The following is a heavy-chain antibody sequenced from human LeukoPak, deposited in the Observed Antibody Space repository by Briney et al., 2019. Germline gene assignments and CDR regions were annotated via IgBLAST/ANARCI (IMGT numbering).Heavy chain of an antibody. D-gene: IGHD5-18*01. CDR2: ISSNGCST. CDR3: VNRGYTYGYHY. V-gene: IGHV3-64D*06. J-gene: IGHJ4*02. CDR1: GFTFSSYA. Sequence: GGALRLSCSASGFTFSSYAMHWVRQAPGKGLEYVSAISSNGCSTNYADSVKGRFTISRDNSKNTLYLQMSSLRAEDTAVYYCVNRGYTYGYHYWGQGTLVTV.